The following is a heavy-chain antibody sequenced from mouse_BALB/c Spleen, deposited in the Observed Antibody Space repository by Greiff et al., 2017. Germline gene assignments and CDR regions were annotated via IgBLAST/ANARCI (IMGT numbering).Heavy chain of an antibody. CDR1: GFTFSSFG. D-gene: IGHD2-1*01. CDR2: ISSGSSTI. Sequence: DVMLVESGGGLVQPGGSRKLSCAASGFTFSSFGMHWVRQAPEKGLEWVAYISSGSSTIYYADTVKGRFTISRDNPKNTLFLQMTSLRSEDTAMYYCARSDGNYDWFAYWGQGTLVTVSA. CDR3: ARSDGNYDWFAY. J-gene: IGHJ3*01. V-gene: IGHV5-17*02.